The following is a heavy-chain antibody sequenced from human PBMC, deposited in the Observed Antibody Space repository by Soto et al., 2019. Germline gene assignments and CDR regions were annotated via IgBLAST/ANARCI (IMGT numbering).Heavy chain of an antibody. Sequence: PSETLSLTCTVSGGSVSSGSYYWSWIRQPPGKGLEWIGYIYYSGSTNYNPSLKSRVTISVDTSKNQFSLKLSSVTAADTAVYYCATSYFTGTNYGMDVWGQGTMVTVSS. J-gene: IGHJ6*02. CDR2: IYYSGST. CDR1: GGSVSSGSYY. V-gene: IGHV4-61*01. D-gene: IGHD2-21*01. CDR3: ATSYFTGTNYGMDV.